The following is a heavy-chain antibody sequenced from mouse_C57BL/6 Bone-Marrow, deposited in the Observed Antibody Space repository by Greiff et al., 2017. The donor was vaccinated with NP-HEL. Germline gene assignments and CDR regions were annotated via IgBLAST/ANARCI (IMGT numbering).Heavy chain of an antibody. CDR2: IGPENGDT. CDR3: TTCSSWFAY. V-gene: IGHV14-4*01. Sequence: EVQLQQSGAELVRPGASVKLSCTASGFNIKDDYMHWVQQRPEQGLEWIGWIGPENGDTEYASKFQGKATITADTSSNTAYLQLSCLTSENTAVYYCTTCSSWFAYWGQGTLVTVSA. D-gene: IGHD1-1*01. J-gene: IGHJ3*01. CDR1: GFNIKDDY.